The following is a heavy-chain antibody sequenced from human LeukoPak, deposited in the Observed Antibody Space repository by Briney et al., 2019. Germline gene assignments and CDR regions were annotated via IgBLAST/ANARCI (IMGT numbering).Heavy chain of an antibody. CDR1: GGTFSSYA. Sequence: ASVKVSCKASGGTFSSYAISWVRQAPGQGLEWRGRIIPILGIANYAQKFQGRVTITADKSTSTAYMELSSLRSEDTAVYYCARVGPGYCSSTSCSRVAFDIWGQGTMVTVSS. CDR3: ARVGPGYCSSTSCSRVAFDI. J-gene: IGHJ3*02. CDR2: IIPILGIA. D-gene: IGHD2-2*01. V-gene: IGHV1-69*04.